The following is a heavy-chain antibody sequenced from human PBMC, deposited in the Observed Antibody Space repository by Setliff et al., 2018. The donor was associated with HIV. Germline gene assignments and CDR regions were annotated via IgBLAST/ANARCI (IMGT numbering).Heavy chain of an antibody. V-gene: IGHV4-39*01. CDR3: ARQTWEYYDTLTGYYRSPKNFDS. Sequence: KTSETLSLTCTVPGGSINRSNYYWGRIRQPPGKGLEWIGTISYTGSTYYDPSLKSRVTISLDTSKNQFFLKLSSVTAPDTAIYYCARQTWEYYDTLTGYYRSPKNFDSWGQGTLVTVSS. CDR2: ISYTGST. J-gene: IGHJ4*02. CDR1: GGSINRSNYY. D-gene: IGHD3-9*01.